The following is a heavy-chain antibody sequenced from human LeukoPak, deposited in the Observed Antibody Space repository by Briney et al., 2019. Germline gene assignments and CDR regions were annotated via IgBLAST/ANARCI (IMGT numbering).Heavy chain of an antibody. V-gene: IGHV1-18*01. CDR2: ISAYNGNT. Sequence: GASVKVSCKASGYTFTSYGISWVRQAPGQGLEWMGWISAYNGNTNYAQKLQGRVTMTTDTSTSTAYMELRSLRSDDTAVYYCARGGGYCSSTSCYFHLDPWGQGTLVTVSS. CDR1: GYTFTSYG. CDR3: ARGGGYCSSTSCYFHLDP. J-gene: IGHJ5*02. D-gene: IGHD2-2*01.